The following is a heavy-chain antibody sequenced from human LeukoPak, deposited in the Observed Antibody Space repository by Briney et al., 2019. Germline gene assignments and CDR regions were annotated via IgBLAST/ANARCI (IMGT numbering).Heavy chain of an antibody. D-gene: IGHD6-19*01. CDR2: IYYSGST. CDR3: ARTGPPKYSSGWYGPLADYNYYYMDV. Sequence: SETLSLTCTVSGGSISSSSYYWGWIRQPPGKGLEWIGSIYYSGSTYYNPSLKSRVTISVDTSKNQFSLKLSSVTAADTAVYYCARTGPPKYSSGWYGPLADYNYYYMDVWGKGTTVTVSS. V-gene: IGHV4-39*01. J-gene: IGHJ6*03. CDR1: GGSISSSSYY.